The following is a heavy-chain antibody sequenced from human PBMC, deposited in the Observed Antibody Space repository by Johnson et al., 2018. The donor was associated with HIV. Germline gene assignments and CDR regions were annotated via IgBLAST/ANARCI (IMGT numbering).Heavy chain of an antibody. CDR2: IYSGGST. V-gene: IGHV3-66*02. CDR3: AKDRVLGNQDDAFDM. J-gene: IGHJ3*02. CDR1: GFTVSSNY. D-gene: IGHD7-27*01. Sequence: VQLVESGGGLVQPGGSLRLSCAASGFTVSSNYMSWVRQAPGKGLEWVSVIYSGGSTYYADSVKGRFTISRDTSKNTLYLQMNSLRAEDTAVYYCAKDRVLGNQDDAFDMWGQGTMVTVSS.